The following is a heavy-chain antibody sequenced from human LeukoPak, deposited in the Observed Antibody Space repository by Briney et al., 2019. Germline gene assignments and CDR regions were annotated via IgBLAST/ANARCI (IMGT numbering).Heavy chain of an antibody. J-gene: IGHJ3*02. CDR3: ARDATRILGYCSGGSCRAPPESAWHDAFDI. Sequence: GGSLRLSCAASGFTFSNYPMNWVRQAPGKGLEWVSSIGGSSSSLYYADSVKGRFTISRDNAKNSLYLQMNSLRAEDTAVYYCARDATRILGYCSGGSCRAPPESAWHDAFDIWGQGTMVTVSS. D-gene: IGHD2-15*01. CDR2: IGGSSSSL. V-gene: IGHV3-21*01. CDR1: GFTFSNYP.